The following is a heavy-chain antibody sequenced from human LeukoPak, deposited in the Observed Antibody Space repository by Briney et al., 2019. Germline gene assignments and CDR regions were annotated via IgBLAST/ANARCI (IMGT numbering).Heavy chain of an antibody. D-gene: IGHD3-22*01. V-gene: IGHV4-39*01. CDR3: ARHLYYDSGGVDNDAFDI. CDR2: IYYSGST. Sequence: PSGTLSLTGIVSGGSISSSSYYWGWIRQPPGKGLEWIGSIYYSGSTYYNPSLKSRVTISVDTSKNQFSLKLSSVTAADTAVYYCARHLYYDSGGVDNDAFDIWGQGTMVTVSS. J-gene: IGHJ3*02. CDR1: GGSISSSSYY.